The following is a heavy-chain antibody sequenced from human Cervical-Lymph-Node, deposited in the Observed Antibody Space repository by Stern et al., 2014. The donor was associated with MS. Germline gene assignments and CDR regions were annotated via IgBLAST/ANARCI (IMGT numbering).Heavy chain of an antibody. CDR2: IIPILDTT. Sequence: QVQLVQSGAEVKKPGSSVKVSCKSSGGTFSTHAISWVRQAPGQGLERLGRIIPILDTTDYAQRFQGRLTIDAVESTDTAYMELRSLTPDDTAVYYCAREKSDCSGGSCFSSLDYWGQGTLVTVSS. D-gene: IGHD2-15*01. CDR1: GGTFSTHA. V-gene: IGHV1-69*11. J-gene: IGHJ4*02. CDR3: AREKSDCSGGSCFSSLDY.